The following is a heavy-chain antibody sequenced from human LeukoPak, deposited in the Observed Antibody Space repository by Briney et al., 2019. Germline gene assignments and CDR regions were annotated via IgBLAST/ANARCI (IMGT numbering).Heavy chain of an antibody. CDR1: GFTFSSYW. J-gene: IGHJ4*02. Sequence: PGGSLRLSCAASGFTFSSYWMHWVRQAPGKGRVWVSRINSDGSSTSYADSVKGRFTISRDNAKNTLYLQMNSLRAEDTAVYYCPRDLYSSSFSSSWYTMDDWGQGTLVTVSS. V-gene: IGHV3-74*01. CDR2: INSDGSST. D-gene: IGHD6-13*01. CDR3: PRDLYSSSFSSSWYTMDD.